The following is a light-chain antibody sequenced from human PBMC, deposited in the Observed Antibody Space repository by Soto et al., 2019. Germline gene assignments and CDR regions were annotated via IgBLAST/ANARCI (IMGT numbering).Light chain of an antibody. CDR1: SSDVGSFNL. J-gene: IGLJ2*01. Sequence: QSVLTQPASVSGSPGQSITISCTGTSSDVGSFNLVSWYLQHPGKAPKLIIFEVNKRPSGVSNRFSGSKSGNTASLTISGLQAEDEADYYCCSYAGSSTLVFGGGTKVTVL. CDR2: EVN. V-gene: IGLV2-23*02. CDR3: CSYAGSSTLV.